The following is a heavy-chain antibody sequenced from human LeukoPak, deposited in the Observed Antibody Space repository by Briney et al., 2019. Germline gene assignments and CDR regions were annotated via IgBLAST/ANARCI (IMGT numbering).Heavy chain of an antibody. CDR2: IYPGDSDT. V-gene: IGHV5-51*01. J-gene: IGHJ4*02. CDR3: ARSVSKYYYDSSGYFL. CDR1: GYSFNSYW. Sequence: GESLKISCKGSGYSFNSYWIGWVRQMPGKGLEWMGIIYPGDSDTRYSPSFQGQVTISADKSISTAYLQWSSLKASDTAMHYCARSVSKYYYDSSGYFLWGQGTLVTVSS. D-gene: IGHD3-22*01.